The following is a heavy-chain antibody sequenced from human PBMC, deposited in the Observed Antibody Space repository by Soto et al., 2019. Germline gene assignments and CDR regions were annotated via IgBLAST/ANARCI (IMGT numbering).Heavy chain of an antibody. D-gene: IGHD6-19*01. CDR1: GRIFSSFP. Sequence: QVQVVQSGAEVKKPGSSVKISCKASGRIFSSFPTSWVRQVPGQGLEWMGWINPNSGRTNYAQNFQGRVTLTGDTSISTAYMELSSLSSDDTAVYYCAKDRGSGWYEDFDYWGQGTLVTVSS. J-gene: IGHJ4*02. CDR3: AKDRGSGWYEDFDY. CDR2: INPNSGRT. V-gene: IGHV1-2*02.